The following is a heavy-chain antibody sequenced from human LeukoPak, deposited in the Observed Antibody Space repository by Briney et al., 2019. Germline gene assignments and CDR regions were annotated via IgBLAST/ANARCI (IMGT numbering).Heavy chain of an antibody. CDR2: INHSGST. CDR3: ARGGIAAAGHFDY. D-gene: IGHD6-13*01. CDR1: GASFSGYY. Sequence: PSETLSLTCAVYGASFSGYYWSWIRQPPGKGLEWIGEINHSGSTNYNPSLKSRVTISVDTSKNQFSLKLSSVTAADTAVYYCARGGIAAAGHFDYWGQGTLVTVSS. J-gene: IGHJ4*02. V-gene: IGHV4-34*01.